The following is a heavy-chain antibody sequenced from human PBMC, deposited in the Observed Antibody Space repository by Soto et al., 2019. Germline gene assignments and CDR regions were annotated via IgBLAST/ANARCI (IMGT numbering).Heavy chain of an antibody. V-gene: IGHV3-23*01. CDR2: INAAGTST. CDR3: ARGGADHYQYIMDV. J-gene: IGHJ6*02. CDR1: GFTLTTSA. D-gene: IGHD1-26*01. Sequence: EVYLLESGGGLVQPGRSLRLSCAASGFTLTTSAMTWVRQPPGKGLEWVSSINAAGTSTSYADSARGRFTASRDKSKITFHLEMNSLRDWGTAMYFCARGGADHYQYIMDVWGQGTTVIVSS.